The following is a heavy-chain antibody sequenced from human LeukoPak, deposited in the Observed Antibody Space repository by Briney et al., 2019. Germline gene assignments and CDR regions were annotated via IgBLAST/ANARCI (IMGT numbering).Heavy chain of an antibody. CDR1: GDSISTYY. CDR2: IRYSGSA. D-gene: IGHD3-22*01. V-gene: IGHV4-59*08. Sequence: SETLSLTCTVSGDSISTYYWSWIRQPPGKGLEWIGYIRYSGSANYNPSLRSRVTISIDTSKNHFSLKLSSVTAADTAVYHCARLVYDSRGYYFDYWGQGTLVTVSS. CDR3: ARLVYDSRGYYFDY. J-gene: IGHJ4*02.